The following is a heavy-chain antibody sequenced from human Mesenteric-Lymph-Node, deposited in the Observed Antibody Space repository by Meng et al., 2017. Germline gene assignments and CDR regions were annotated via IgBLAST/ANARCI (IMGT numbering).Heavy chain of an antibody. CDR3: ARGLRQLGY. D-gene: IGHD3-10*01. Sequence: QVQLVESGGGVVQPGRSLRLSCAASGFTFRSYGMHWVRQAPGKGLEWVAVISYDGSNKYYADSVKGRFTASRDNSKNTLYLQMNSLRAEDTAIYYCARGLRQLGYCGQGALVTVSS. V-gene: IGHV3-30*03. CDR1: GFTFRSYG. J-gene: IGHJ4*02. CDR2: ISYDGSNK.